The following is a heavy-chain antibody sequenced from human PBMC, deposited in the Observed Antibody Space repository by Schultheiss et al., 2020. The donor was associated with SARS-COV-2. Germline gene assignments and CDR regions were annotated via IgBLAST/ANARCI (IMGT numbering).Heavy chain of an antibody. CDR3: AKDLESLS. J-gene: IGHJ5*02. CDR2: ISYDGSNK. Sequence: GGSLRLSCAASGFTFSSYAMHWVRQAPGKGLEWVAVISYDGSNKYYADSVKGRFTISRDNSKNTLYLQMNSLRAEDTAVYYCAKDLESLSWGQGTLVTVSS. CDR1: GFTFSSYA. V-gene: IGHV3-30*07.